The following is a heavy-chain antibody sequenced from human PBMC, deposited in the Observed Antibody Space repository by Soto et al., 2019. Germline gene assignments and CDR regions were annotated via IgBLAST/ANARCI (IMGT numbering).Heavy chain of an antibody. CDR1: GGSISSYY. CDR3: ARDGSDSYGLDV. D-gene: IGHD6-25*01. Sequence: SETLSLTCTVSGGSISSYYWSWIRQPAGKGLEWVGRIYNSGVTTYNPSLMSRVTLSVDTSKNHFSLKLTSVSAADTAVYYCARDGSDSYGLDVWGQGTTVTVSS. CDR2: IYNSGVT. J-gene: IGHJ6*02. V-gene: IGHV4-4*07.